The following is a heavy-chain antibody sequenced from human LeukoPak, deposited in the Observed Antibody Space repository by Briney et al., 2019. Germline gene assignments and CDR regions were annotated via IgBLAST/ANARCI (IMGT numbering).Heavy chain of an antibody. D-gene: IGHD3-22*01. J-gene: IGHJ6*03. CDR1: GASISSNSFY. CDR2: INHSGST. Sequence: SETLSLTCTVSGASISSNSFYWGWIRQPPGKGLEWIGEINHSGSTNYNPSLKSRVTISVDTSKNQFSLKLSSVTAADTAVYYCARGGTMIEGYYYMDVWGKGTTVTVSS. V-gene: IGHV4-39*07. CDR3: ARGGTMIEGYYYMDV.